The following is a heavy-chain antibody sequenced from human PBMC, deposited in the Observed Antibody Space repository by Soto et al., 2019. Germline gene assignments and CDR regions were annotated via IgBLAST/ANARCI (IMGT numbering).Heavy chain of an antibody. Sequence: GHPSETLSLTCTVSGGSISSGGYYWSWIRQHPGKGLEWIGYIYYSGSTYYNPSLKSRVTISVDTSKNQFSLKLSSVTAADTTVYYCARDSGGLAAPFDYWGQGTLVTVSS. V-gene: IGHV4-31*03. D-gene: IGHD2-15*01. J-gene: IGHJ4*02. CDR3: ARDSGGLAAPFDY. CDR1: GGSISSGGYY. CDR2: IYYSGST.